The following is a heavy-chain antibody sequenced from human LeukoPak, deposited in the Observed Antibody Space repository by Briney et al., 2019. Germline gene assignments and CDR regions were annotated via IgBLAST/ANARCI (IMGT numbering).Heavy chain of an antibody. Sequence: PSQTLSLTCTVSGGSISSGGYYWSWIRQHPGKGLEWIGYIYYSGSTYYNPSLKSRVTISVDTSKNQFSLKLSSVTAADTAVYYCARDRPHGDYGGGYGMDVWGQGTTVTVSS. D-gene: IGHD4-23*01. CDR3: ARDRPHGDYGGGYGMDV. J-gene: IGHJ6*02. CDR1: GGSISSGGYY. V-gene: IGHV4-31*03. CDR2: IYYSGST.